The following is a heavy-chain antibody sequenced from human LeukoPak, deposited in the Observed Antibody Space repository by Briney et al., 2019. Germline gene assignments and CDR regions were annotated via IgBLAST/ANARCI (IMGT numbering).Heavy chain of an antibody. CDR2: ISSSSSYI. Sequence: LEWVSSISSSSSYIYYADSVKGRFTISRDNAKNSLYLQMNSLRAEDTAVYYCARDPGYYDSSGYFPAYFQHWGQGTLVTVSS. J-gene: IGHJ1*01. D-gene: IGHD3-22*01. CDR3: ARDPGYYDSSGYFPAYFQH. V-gene: IGHV3-21*01.